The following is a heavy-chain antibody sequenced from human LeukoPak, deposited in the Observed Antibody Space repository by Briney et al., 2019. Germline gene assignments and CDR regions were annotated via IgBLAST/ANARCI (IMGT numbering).Heavy chain of an antibody. CDR3: ARDLWTLRDYYGMDV. Sequence: TGGSLRLSCAASGFTFSSDTMSWVRPAPGKGLEWVLSMSSTSKYKYYTYSVRGRVTISRDNTTNSLYLQTNSLRADDTAVYYCARDLWTLRDYYGMDVWGQGTTVTVSS. D-gene: IGHD2/OR15-2a*01. CDR2: MSSTSKYK. V-gene: IGHV3-21*01. CDR1: GFTFSSDT. J-gene: IGHJ6*02.